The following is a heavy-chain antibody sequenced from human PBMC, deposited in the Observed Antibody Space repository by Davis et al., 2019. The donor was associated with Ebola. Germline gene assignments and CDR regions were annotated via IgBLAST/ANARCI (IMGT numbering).Heavy chain of an antibody. CDR2: IYHSGST. J-gene: IGHJ5*02. Sequence: MPSETLSLTCAVSGGSISSSNWWSWVRQPPGKGLEWIGEIYHSGSTNYNPSLKSRVTISVDTSKNQFSLKLSSVTAADTAVYYCAMTLCYYDCSFDPWGQGSLVTVSS. V-gene: IGHV4-4*02. D-gene: IGHD3-22*01. CDR1: GGSISSSNW. CDR3: AMTLCYYDCSFDP.